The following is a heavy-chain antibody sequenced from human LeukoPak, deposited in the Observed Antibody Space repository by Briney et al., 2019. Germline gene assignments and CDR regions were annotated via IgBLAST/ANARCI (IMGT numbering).Heavy chain of an antibody. CDR3: ARMILLLGDVLTVPPRGFDY. D-gene: IGHD3-9*01. CDR1: GYTFTTYG. J-gene: IGHJ4*02. V-gene: IGHV1-18*01. CDR2: ISVYNGNT. Sequence: ASVKVSCKASGYTFTTYGISWVRQAPGQGLERLGGISVYNGNTNYAQKLQGRVTMTTDTSTSTAYMELRSMRSDDTAVYYCARMILLLGDVLTVPPRGFDYWGQGTLVTVSS.